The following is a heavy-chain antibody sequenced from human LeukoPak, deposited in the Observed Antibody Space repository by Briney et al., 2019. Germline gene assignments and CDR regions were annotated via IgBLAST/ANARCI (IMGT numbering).Heavy chain of an antibody. D-gene: IGHD3-10*01. J-gene: IGHJ4*02. V-gene: IGHV4-34*01. CDR2: INHVGST. Sequence: SETLSLTCGVYGGSFTDCFWSWVRQPPGKRLEWIGEINHVGSTNYNPSLKSRVTLSVDKSTNQVSLNLTSVPVADTAVYYCARRLIIRGRFNDWGQGTLVTVSS. CDR1: GGSFTDCF. CDR3: ARRLIIRGRFND.